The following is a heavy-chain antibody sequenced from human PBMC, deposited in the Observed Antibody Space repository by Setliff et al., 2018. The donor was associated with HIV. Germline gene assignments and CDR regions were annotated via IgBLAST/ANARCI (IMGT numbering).Heavy chain of an antibody. J-gene: IGHJ3*02. V-gene: IGHV4-59*12. CDR2: IYYTGNI. Sequence: SETLSLTCTVSGASISSYYWSWIRQPPGKTLEWIGYIYYTGNIDSNPSFKSRVTMSGDTPKNQFSLKLSSVTAADTAVYYCARDGVWSSGLDAFDIWGQGTMVTVSS. CDR3: ARDGVWSSGLDAFDI. CDR1: GASISSYY. D-gene: IGHD3-22*01.